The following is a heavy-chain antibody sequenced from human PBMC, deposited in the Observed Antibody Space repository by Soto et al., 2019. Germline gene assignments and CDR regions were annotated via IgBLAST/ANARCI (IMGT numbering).Heavy chain of an antibody. CDR2: ISWNSASI. CDR3: ARGTSYYYYGMDV. V-gene: IGHV3-9*01. CDR1: GFTFDDYA. J-gene: IGHJ6*02. Sequence: GGSLILSCAASGFTFDDYAMHWVRQVPGKGLEWVSGISWNSASIGYADSVKGRFTISRDNAKNSLYLQMNSLRDEDTAVYYCARGTSYYYYGMDVWGQGTTVTVSS.